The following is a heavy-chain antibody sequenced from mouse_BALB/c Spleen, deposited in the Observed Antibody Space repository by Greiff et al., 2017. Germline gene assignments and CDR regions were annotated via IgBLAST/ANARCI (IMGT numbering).Heavy chain of an antibody. CDR2: INPYNDGT. J-gene: IGHJ4*01. Sequence: VQLQQSGPELVKPGASVKMSCKASGYTFTSYVMHWVKQKPGQGLEWIGYINPYNDGTKYNEKFKGKATLTSDKSSSTAYMELSSLTSEDSAVYYCARYGYYGSSYEAMDYWGQGTSVTVSS. CDR3: ARYGYYGSSYEAMDY. CDR1: GYTFTSYV. V-gene: IGHV1-14*01. D-gene: IGHD1-1*01.